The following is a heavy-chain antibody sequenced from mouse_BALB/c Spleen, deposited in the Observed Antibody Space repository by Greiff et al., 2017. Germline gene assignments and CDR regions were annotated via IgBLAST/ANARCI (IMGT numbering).Heavy chain of an antibody. J-gene: IGHJ2*01. CDR2: IYPGDGDT. CDR1: GYTFTSYW. D-gene: IGHD2-14*01. Sequence: VQLQQSGAELARPGASVKLSCKASGYTFTSYWMQWVKQRPGQGLEWIGAIYPGDGDTRYTQKFKGKATLTADKSSSTAYMQLSSLASEDSAVYYCARGGAYYRSDYWGQGTTLTVSS. V-gene: IGHV1-87*01. CDR3: ARGGAYYRSDY.